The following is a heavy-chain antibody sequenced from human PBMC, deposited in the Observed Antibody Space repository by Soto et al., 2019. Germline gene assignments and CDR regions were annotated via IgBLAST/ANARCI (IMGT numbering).Heavy chain of an antibody. Sequence: EVQLVETGGGLIQPGGSLRVSCAASGFTVSSYYMSWVRQAPGKGLEWVSVIYSGGSTYYADSVKGRFTVSRDNSKNMLSLQVNSLRAEDTAVYYCARGRYYYDSSGYHSPFDYWGQGTLVTVSS. CDR3: ARGRYYYDSSGYHSPFDY. V-gene: IGHV3-53*02. CDR2: IYSGGST. D-gene: IGHD3-22*01. J-gene: IGHJ4*02. CDR1: GFTVSSYY.